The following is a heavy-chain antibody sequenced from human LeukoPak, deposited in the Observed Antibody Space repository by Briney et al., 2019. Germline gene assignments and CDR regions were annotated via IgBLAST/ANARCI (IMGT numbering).Heavy chain of an antibody. J-gene: IGHJ4*02. CDR2: ISNYNGST. V-gene: IGHV1-18*01. CDR3: AREGIRIAAAGTIHY. CDR1: GYTFSNYA. Sequence: ASVKVSCKASGYTFSNYAINWVRQAPGQGLEWMGWISNYNGSTNYAQKLQDRVTMTTDTSTSTAYMELRSLRSDDTAMYYCAREGIRIAAAGTIHYWGQGTLVTVSS. D-gene: IGHD6-13*01.